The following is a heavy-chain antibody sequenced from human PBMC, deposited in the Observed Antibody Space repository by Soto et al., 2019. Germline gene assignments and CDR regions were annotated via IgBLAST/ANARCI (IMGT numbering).Heavy chain of an antibody. CDR3: ASGLVEYSSSWYDY. CDR1: GFTFSNSW. Sequence: EVQLVESGEGLVQPGGSLRLSCAASGFTFSNSWMYWVRQAPGKGLVWVSRINSDGSSTSYADSVKGRFTISRDNAKNTLYLQMNSLRAEDTAVYYCASGLVEYSSSWYDYWGQGTLVTVSS. V-gene: IGHV3-74*01. CDR2: INSDGSST. J-gene: IGHJ4*02. D-gene: IGHD6-13*01.